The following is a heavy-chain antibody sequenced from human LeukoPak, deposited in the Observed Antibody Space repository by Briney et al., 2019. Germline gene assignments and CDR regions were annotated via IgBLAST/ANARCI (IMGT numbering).Heavy chain of an antibody. D-gene: IGHD5-18*01. CDR1: GITFSNYA. V-gene: IGHV3-23*01. Sequence: GGSLRLSCVASGITFSNYAVSWVCQAPEKGLDWVSVISGSAHKIRYADSVKGRFTISRDNSENIVYLQVNNLRAEDTAVYYCAGRVTGYSSGYVYWGQGTLVTVSS. CDR2: ISGSAHKI. J-gene: IGHJ4*02. CDR3: AGRVTGYSSGYVY.